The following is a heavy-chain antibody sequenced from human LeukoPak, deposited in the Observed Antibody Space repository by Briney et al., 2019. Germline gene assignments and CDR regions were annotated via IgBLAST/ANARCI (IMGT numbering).Heavy chain of an antibody. CDR1: GGSFSGYY. V-gene: IGHV4-34*01. D-gene: IGHD5-18*01. CDR3: ARVTQLWPSNDAFDI. Sequence: PSETLSLTCAVYGGSFSGYYWSWIRQPPGKGLEWIGEINHSGSTNYNPSLKSRVTISVDTSKNQFSLKLSSVTAADTAVYYCARVTQLWPSNDAFDIWGQGTMVTVSS. CDR2: INHSGST. J-gene: IGHJ3*02.